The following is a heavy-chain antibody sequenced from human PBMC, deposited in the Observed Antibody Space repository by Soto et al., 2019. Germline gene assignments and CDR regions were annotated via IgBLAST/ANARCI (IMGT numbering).Heavy chain of an antibody. CDR2: IIPIFGTA. Sequence: VASVKVSCKASGGTFSSYAISWVRQAPGQGLEWMGGIIPIFGTANYAQKFQGRVTITADESTSTAYMELSSLRSEDTAVYYCARPTRYYYDSSGQSAWFDPWGQGTLVTVSS. V-gene: IGHV1-69*13. CDR3: ARPTRYYYDSSGQSAWFDP. D-gene: IGHD3-22*01. CDR1: GGTFSSYA. J-gene: IGHJ5*02.